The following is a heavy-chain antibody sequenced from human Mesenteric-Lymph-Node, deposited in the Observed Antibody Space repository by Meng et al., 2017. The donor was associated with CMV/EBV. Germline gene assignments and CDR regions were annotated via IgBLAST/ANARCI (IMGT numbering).Heavy chain of an antibody. CDR2: INHSGST. J-gene: IGHJ5*02. CDR1: GGSFSGYY. D-gene: IGHD3-10*01. Sequence: LSLTCAVYGGSFSGYYWSWIRQPPGKGLEWIGEINHSGSTNYNPSLKSRVTISVDTSKNQFSLKLSSVTAADTAVYYCARSRISGFDPWGQGTLVTVSS. V-gene: IGHV4-34*01. CDR3: ARSRISGFDP.